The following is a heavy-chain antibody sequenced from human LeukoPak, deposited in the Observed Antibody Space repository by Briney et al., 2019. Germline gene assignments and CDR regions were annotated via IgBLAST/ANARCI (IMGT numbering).Heavy chain of an antibody. CDR2: IYYSGST. J-gene: IGHJ6*03. CDR1: GGSISGYY. D-gene: IGHD2-15*01. V-gene: IGHV4-59*12. CDR3: ARVPIVVVVAATSYYYYYMDV. Sequence: SETLSLTCTVSGGSISGYYWSWIRQPPGKGLEWIGSIYYSGSTYYNPSLKSRVTISVDTSKNQFSLKLSSVTAADTAVYYCARVPIVVVVAATSYYYYYMDVWGKGTTVTVSS.